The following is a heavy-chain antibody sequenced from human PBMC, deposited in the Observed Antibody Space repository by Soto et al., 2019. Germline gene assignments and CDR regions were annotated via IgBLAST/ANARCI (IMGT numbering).Heavy chain of an antibody. Sequence: EVQLVESGGGLVKPGGSLRLSCAASGFTFSSYSMNWVRQAPGKGLEWVSSISSSSSYIYYADSVKGRFTISRDNAKNSLYLQMNSLRADDTAVYYCARTYCSSTSCYEEGFDYWGQGTLVTVSS. J-gene: IGHJ4*02. CDR3: ARTYCSSTSCYEEGFDY. V-gene: IGHV3-21*01. CDR1: GFTFSSYS. D-gene: IGHD2-2*01. CDR2: ISSSSSYI.